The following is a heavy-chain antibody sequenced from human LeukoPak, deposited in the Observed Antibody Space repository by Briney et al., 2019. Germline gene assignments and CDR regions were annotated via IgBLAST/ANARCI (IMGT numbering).Heavy chain of an antibody. CDR2: IYYSGST. V-gene: IGHV4-31*03. CDR1: GGSISSGGYY. Sequence: SQTLSLTCTVSGGSISSGGYYWSWIRQHPGKGLEWIGYIYYSGSTYYNPSLKSRVTISVDTSKNQFSLKLSSVTAADTAVYYCAKDGQFFNSMYDYFDSWGQGTLVTVSS. D-gene: IGHD2-8*01. J-gene: IGHJ4*02. CDR3: AKDGQFFNSMYDYFDS.